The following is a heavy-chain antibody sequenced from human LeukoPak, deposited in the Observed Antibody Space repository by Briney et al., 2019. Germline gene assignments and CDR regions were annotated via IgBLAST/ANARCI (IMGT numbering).Heavy chain of an antibody. J-gene: IGHJ4*02. CDR2: ISSSGSAM. CDR1: GFTFSSYE. CDR3: ARDVAPIDY. Sequence: GGSLRLXCAASGFTFSSYEMNWDRQAPGKGLEWVSYISSSGSAMYYADSMKGRFTISRDNAKNSLYLQMNSLRAEDTAVYYCARDVAPIDYWGQGTLVTVSS. V-gene: IGHV3-48*03.